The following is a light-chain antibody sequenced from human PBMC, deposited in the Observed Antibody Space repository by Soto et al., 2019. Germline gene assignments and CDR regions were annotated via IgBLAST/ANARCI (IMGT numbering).Light chain of an antibody. J-gene: IGKJ2*01. CDR2: AAS. Sequence: DIQMTQSPSSLSASVGDRVTITCRASQSISSYLNWYQQKPVKAPKLLIYAASSLQSGVPSRFSGSGSGTDFTLTISSLQPEDFATYYCQQSYSTPQNTFGQGTKLEIK. CDR1: QSISSY. CDR3: QQSYSTPQNT. V-gene: IGKV1-39*01.